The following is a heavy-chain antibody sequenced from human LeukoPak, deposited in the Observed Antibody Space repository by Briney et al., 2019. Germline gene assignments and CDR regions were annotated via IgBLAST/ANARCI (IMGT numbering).Heavy chain of an antibody. V-gene: IGHV4-39*01. J-gene: IGHJ6*03. CDR3: ARQVRNYYYMDV. D-gene: IGHD3-10*01. CDR2: IYYSGST. Sequence: NPSETLSLTCTVSGGSISSSSYYWGWIRQPPGKGLEWIGSIYYSGSTYYNPSLKSRVTISVDTSKNQFSLKLSSVTAADTAVYYCARQVRNYYYMDVWGKGTTVTISS. CDR1: GGSISSSSYY.